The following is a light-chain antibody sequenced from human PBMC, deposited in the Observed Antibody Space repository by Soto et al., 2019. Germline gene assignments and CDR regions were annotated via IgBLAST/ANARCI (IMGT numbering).Light chain of an antibody. CDR2: EVV. Sequence: QSVLTQPPSAAGSPLQSVTISCTGTKTDIGVYDFVSWYQHHPGKAPRLSIYEVVQRPSGVPDRFSGAKSGNTASLTVSGLQAADEADYFCKSYAGSNTYVFGSGTKVPVL. CDR3: KSYAGSNTYV. V-gene: IGLV2-8*01. CDR1: KTDIGVYDF. J-gene: IGLJ1*01.